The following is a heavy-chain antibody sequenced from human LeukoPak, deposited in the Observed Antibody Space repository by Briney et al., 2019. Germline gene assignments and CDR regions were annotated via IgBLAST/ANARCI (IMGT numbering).Heavy chain of an antibody. CDR1: GFTFSDYY. J-gene: IGHJ4*02. Sequence: KAGGSLRLSCAASGFTFSDYYMGWIRQAPGKGLEWVSYISSSGSTIYYADSVKGRFTISRDNAKNSLYLQMNSLRAEDTAVYYCAREYYYDSSGYYYNYWGQGTLVTVSS. CDR2: ISSSGSTI. D-gene: IGHD3-22*01. CDR3: AREYYYDSSGYYYNY. V-gene: IGHV3-11*04.